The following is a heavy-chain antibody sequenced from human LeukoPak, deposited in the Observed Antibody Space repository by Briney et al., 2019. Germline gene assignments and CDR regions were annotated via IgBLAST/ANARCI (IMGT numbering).Heavy chain of an antibody. V-gene: IGHV4-31*03. CDR3: ANVVTASNWYFDL. Sequence: SETLSLTCTVSGGSISSGGYCWSWIRQHPGKGLEWIGYIYYSGSTYYNPSLKSRVTISVDASKNQFSLKLSSVTAADTAVYYCANVVTASNWYFDLWGRGTLVTVSS. CDR2: IYYSGST. D-gene: IGHD2-21*02. J-gene: IGHJ2*01. CDR1: GGSISSGGYC.